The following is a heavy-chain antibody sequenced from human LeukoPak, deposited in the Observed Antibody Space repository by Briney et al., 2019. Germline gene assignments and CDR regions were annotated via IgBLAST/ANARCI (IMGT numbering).Heavy chain of an antibody. CDR3: ARMGGPVVFDY. CDR1: RGSISSYY. Sequence: PSETLSLTCTVSRGSISSYYWSWIRQPPGKGLEWIGYVYYSGSTNYNPSLESRVTISVDTSKKQFSLKLNSVTAADTAVYYCARMGGPVVFDYWGQGTQVTVSS. V-gene: IGHV4-59*01. D-gene: IGHD4-23*01. CDR2: VYYSGST. J-gene: IGHJ4*02.